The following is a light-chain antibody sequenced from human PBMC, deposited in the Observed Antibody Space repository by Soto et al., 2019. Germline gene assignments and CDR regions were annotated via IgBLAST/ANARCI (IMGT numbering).Light chain of an antibody. CDR3: QQYNSYSVYT. CDR1: QSISTW. CDR2: DAS. Sequence: DIPMTQSPSSLSASVGDRVTIACRASQSISTWLAWYQQKPGKAPKLLISDASSLISGVPSRFSGSGSGTEFTLTISSLQPDDFATYYCQQYNSYSVYTFGQGTKLEIK. V-gene: IGKV1-5*01. J-gene: IGKJ2*01.